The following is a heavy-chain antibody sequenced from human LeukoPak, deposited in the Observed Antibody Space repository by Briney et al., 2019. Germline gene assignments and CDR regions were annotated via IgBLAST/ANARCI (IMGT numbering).Heavy chain of an antibody. CDR2: ISSSGSTI. J-gene: IGHJ6*03. Sequence: GGSLRLSCAASGFTFSSYEMNWVRQAPGKGLEWVSYISSSGSTIYYADSVKGRFTISRDNAKNSLYLQMNSLRAEDTAVYYCARGMGLVRYYYMDVWGKGTTVTVSS. D-gene: IGHD6-6*01. CDR1: GFTFSSYE. CDR3: ARGMGLVRYYYMDV. V-gene: IGHV3-48*03.